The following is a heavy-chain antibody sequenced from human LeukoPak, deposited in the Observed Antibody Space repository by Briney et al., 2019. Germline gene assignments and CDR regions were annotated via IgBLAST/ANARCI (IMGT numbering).Heavy chain of an antibody. J-gene: IGHJ4*02. Sequence: ASVKVSCKASGYTFTSYGISWVRQAPGQGLEWMGWISVYSGNTNYAQKFQGRVTMTTDTSTSTAYLELRSLTSDDTAVYYCARVGTCYSGGEVCFDYWGQGTLVTVSS. CDR3: ARVGTCYSGGEVCFDY. V-gene: IGHV1-18*01. CDR1: GYTFTSYG. D-gene: IGHD2-15*01. CDR2: ISVYSGNT.